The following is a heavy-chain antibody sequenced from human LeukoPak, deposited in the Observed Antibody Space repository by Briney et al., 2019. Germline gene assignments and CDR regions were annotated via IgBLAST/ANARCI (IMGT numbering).Heavy chain of an antibody. V-gene: IGHV3-48*01. Sequence: GGSLRLSCAASGFTFSSYSMNWVRQAPGKGLEWGSYISSSSSTIYYADSVKGRFTISRDNSKNTLYLQMNSQRAEDTAVYYCAKAYYDILTEAPFDYWGQGTLVAVSS. D-gene: IGHD3-9*01. CDR2: ISSSSSTI. J-gene: IGHJ4*02. CDR1: GFTFSSYS. CDR3: AKAYYDILTEAPFDY.